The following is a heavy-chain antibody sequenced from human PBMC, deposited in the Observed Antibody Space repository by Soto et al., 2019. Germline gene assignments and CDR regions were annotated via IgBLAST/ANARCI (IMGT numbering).Heavy chain of an antibody. CDR3: EAEGAYLGVGWFDP. J-gene: IGHJ5*02. Sequence: QVQLQESGPGLVKPSETLSLTCTVSGGSVSSGSYYWSWIRQPPGKGLEWIGYIYYSWSTNNNPSLKSRVIRSVASCESQFFLKLSSVNAADPAVYYCEAEGAYLGVGWFDPWGQGPLVTVAS. CDR1: GGSVSSGSYY. V-gene: IGHV4-61*01. CDR2: IYYSWST. D-gene: IGHD2-21*01.